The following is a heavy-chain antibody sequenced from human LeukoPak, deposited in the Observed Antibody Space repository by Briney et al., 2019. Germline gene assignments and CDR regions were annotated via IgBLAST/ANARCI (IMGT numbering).Heavy chain of an antibody. V-gene: IGHV4-4*09. CDR1: GGSISSFS. J-gene: IGHJ6*03. CDR3: ARLSSGYYDFWSGSYRKSYYYYMDV. D-gene: IGHD3-3*01. CDR2: IYTSGNA. Sequence: SETLSLTCTVSGGSISSFSWSWVRQPPGKGLEGIGHIYTSGNANYNPSLKSRVTISVDTSQNHFSLKLSSVIAADTAVYYCARLSSGYYDFWSGSYRKSYYYYMDVWGKGTTVTVSS.